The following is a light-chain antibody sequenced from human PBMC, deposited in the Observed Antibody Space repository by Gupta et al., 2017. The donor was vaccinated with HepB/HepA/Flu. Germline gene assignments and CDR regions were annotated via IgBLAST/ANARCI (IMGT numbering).Light chain of an antibody. CDR1: TIGPIS. CDR3: QVWDSLSNHPV. CDR2: YDS. Sequence: SYVLTQPLSVSVAARKKARLTCGGNTIGPISVHWYQQKPGQAPVLVIYYDSDRPSGIPERFSGSNSGNTATLTISRVEAGDEADYYCQVWDSLSNHPVFGGGTKLTVL. V-gene: IGLV3-21*04. J-gene: IGLJ2*01.